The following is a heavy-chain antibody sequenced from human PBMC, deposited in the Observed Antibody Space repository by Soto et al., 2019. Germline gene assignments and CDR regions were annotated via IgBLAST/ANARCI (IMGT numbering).Heavy chain of an antibody. Sequence: SETLSLTCTVSGGSISSGGYYWSWIRQHPGKDLEWIGYIYYSGSTYYNPSLKSRVTISVDTSKNQFSLKLSSVTAADTAVYYCARRGSEEEDYDFWSGYYRADYYMDVWGKGTTVTVSS. CDR3: ARRGSEEEDYDFWSGYYRADYYMDV. D-gene: IGHD3-3*01. J-gene: IGHJ6*03. CDR2: IYYSGST. V-gene: IGHV4-31*03. CDR1: GGSISSGGYY.